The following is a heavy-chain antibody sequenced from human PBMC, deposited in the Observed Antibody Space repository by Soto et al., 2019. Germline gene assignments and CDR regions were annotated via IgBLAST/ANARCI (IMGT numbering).Heavy chain of an antibody. CDR1: GLTFRSYW. CDR2: INTDGSVA. V-gene: IGHV3-74*03. J-gene: IGHJ4*02. Sequence: EVQLVESGGGLVQPGESLRLSCAASGLTFRSYWMHWVRQAPGKGLVWVSRINTDGSVAMYVDSVKGRFTISRDNAKNTLYLHMNSLRAEDTAVYYCVRDMPLGRLDSWGQGTLVTVSS. D-gene: IGHD2-2*01. CDR3: VRDMPLGRLDS.